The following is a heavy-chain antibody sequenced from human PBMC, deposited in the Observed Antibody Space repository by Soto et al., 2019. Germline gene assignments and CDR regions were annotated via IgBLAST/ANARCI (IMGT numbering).Heavy chain of an antibody. D-gene: IGHD6-19*01. CDR1: GFTFSDHY. CDR3: ARGRGSGWYVGDY. CDR2: IRNKANSYTT. Sequence: EVQLVESGGGLVQPGGSLRLSCAASGFTFSDHYMDWVRQAPGKGLEWVGRIRNKANSYTTEYAASVRGRFTISRDDSKNSLYLQMNSLKTEDTAVYFCARGRGSGWYVGDYWGQGTLVTVFS. V-gene: IGHV3-72*01. J-gene: IGHJ4*02.